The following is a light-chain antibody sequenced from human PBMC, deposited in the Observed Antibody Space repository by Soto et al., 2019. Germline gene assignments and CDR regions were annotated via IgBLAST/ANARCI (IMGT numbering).Light chain of an antibody. CDR2: EAS. CDR1: QTLNNY. Sequence: EIVLTQSPATLSLSPGERATLSCRANQTLNNYLAWFQQKPGQAPRLLIYEASTRAAGIPAMFSGSGSGTDFTLTISSLEPEDFAVYYCQQRTNWPPFNFGQGTKLEIK. V-gene: IGKV3-11*01. J-gene: IGKJ2*01. CDR3: QQRTNWPPFN.